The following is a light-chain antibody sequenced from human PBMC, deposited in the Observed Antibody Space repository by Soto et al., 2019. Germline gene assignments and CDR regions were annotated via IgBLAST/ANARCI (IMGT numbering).Light chain of an antibody. CDR3: QQYGSSPIT. CDR2: GAS. Sequence: EIVFTQSPANLSLYPGKRAPLSCRASQSVSSYLAWYQQKPGQAPRLLFYGASSRATGIPDRFSGSGSGTDFTLTTSRLEPVEFAVYYCQQYGSSPITFGQWTRLEIK. J-gene: IGKJ5*01. V-gene: IGKV3-20*01. CDR1: QSVSSY.